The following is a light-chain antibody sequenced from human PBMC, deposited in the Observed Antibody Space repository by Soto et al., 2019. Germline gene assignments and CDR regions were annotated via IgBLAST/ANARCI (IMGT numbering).Light chain of an antibody. Sequence: QSVLTQSPSASGTPGQRVTISCSGSSSNIGSNTVNWYQQLPGTAPKLLIYSNNQRPSGVPDRFSGSKSGTSASLAISGLQSEDEADYYCAAWDDSLNGPGFGTGTKVTVL. CDR3: AAWDDSLNGPG. CDR1: SSNIGSNT. CDR2: SNN. J-gene: IGLJ1*01. V-gene: IGLV1-44*01.